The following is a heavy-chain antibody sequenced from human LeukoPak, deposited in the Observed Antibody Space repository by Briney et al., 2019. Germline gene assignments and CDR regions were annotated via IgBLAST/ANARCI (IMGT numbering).Heavy chain of an antibody. J-gene: IGHJ4*02. Sequence: GGSLRLSCAASGISVSSNYMSWVRQAPGKGLQWVSVIYVDGSTYYADSVKGRITISRDNSRNTLYLQMNSLRAEDTAVDYCARDLATRQRTGLYDSWGQGALVTVSS. CDR2: IYVDGST. CDR1: GISVSSNY. CDR3: ARDLATRQRTGLYDS. V-gene: IGHV3-66*01. D-gene: IGHD3-16*02.